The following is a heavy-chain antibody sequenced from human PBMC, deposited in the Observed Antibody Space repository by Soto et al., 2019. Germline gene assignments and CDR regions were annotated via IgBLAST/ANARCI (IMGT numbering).Heavy chain of an antibody. CDR2: IKNKTDGETA. Sequence: EVQLVESGGGLIKPGGSLRLSCAVSGLTFNTAWMNWVRQTPGKGLEWVGRIKNKTDGETADYAAPVKGRFTILSDVSKETLYLQMNSLKIEDTAVYYCTTDFVPWFLGDDLYQNFDSYHYYGMDVWGQGTTVTVSS. J-gene: IGHJ6*02. CDR1: GLTFNTAW. CDR3: TTDFVPWFLGDDLYQNFDSYHYYGMDV. D-gene: IGHD4-17*01. V-gene: IGHV3-15*01.